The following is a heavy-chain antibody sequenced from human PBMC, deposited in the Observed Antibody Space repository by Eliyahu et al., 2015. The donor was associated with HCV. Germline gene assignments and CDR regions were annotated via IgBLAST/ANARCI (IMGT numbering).Heavy chain of an antibody. J-gene: IGHJ4*02. V-gene: IGHV3-23*01. Sequence: EVQMLESGGGLVQPGGSLRXSCAAXGFPFRRYVXSWVRQAPGKGLEWISAISGSGDSTYYADSVRGRFTISRDNSENTLYLQMDSLRAEDTAVYFCAKPLAGSYDSGTFDYWGQGTLVTVSS. CDR2: ISGSGDST. CDR3: AKPLAGSYDSGTFDY. CDR1: GFPFRRYV. D-gene: IGHD5-12*01.